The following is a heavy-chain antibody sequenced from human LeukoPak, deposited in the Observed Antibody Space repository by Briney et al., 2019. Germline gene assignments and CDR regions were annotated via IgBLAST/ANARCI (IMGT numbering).Heavy chain of an antibody. CDR1: GFTFDDYA. CDR2: ISGSSTYI. J-gene: IGHJ4*02. V-gene: IGHV3-21*01. Sequence: GRSLRLSCAASGFTFDDYAMHWIRQAPGKGLEWVSSISGSSTYIYYADLVKGRFTISRDSAKNSLYLQMNSLRAEDTAVYYCARDLTGEPPFIDYWGQGTLVSVSS. CDR3: ARDLTGEPPFIDY. D-gene: IGHD7-27*01.